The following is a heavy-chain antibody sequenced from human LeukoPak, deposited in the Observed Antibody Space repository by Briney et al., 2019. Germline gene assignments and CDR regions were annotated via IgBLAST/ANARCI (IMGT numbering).Heavy chain of an antibody. V-gene: IGHV4-59*01. J-gene: IGHJ6*03. CDR3: ARGRVSSSTWYSTYYYYFYMDV. CDR1: GGSISSYY. CDR2: VYYTGST. D-gene: IGHD1-1*01. Sequence: SETLSLTCTVSGGSISSYYWSWVRQPPGKGLEWIGFVYYTGSTNFNPSLNGRVSISRDTTKNLFSLRLRSVTAADTAVYFCARGRVSSSTWYSTYYYYFYMDVWGKGTTVTVSS.